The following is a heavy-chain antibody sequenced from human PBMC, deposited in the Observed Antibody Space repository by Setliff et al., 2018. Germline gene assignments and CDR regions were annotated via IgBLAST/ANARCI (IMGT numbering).Heavy chain of an antibody. V-gene: IGHV4-61*10. J-gene: IGHJ4*02. CDR1: GGSISSGSYY. Sequence: SETLSLTCTVSGGSISSGSYYWSWIRQPAGKGLEWIGNIYDRGSTHYNPSLKSRVTISEDTSKSQFSLKLSSVTAADTAVYYCARSPITIFGVVLHPLDYWGQGTLVTVSS. CDR2: IYDRGST. CDR3: ARSPITIFGVVLHPLDY. D-gene: IGHD3-3*01.